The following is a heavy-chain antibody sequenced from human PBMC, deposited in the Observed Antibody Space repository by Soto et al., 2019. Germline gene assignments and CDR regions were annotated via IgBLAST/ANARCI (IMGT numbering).Heavy chain of an antibody. Sequence: QVQLQQWGAGLLKPSETLSLTCAVYGGSFSGYQWSWIRQTPGKGLEWIGEINDSGNINYNPSLKGLASIFLYTPKKHISLKLSSVTTADPAVYYCARGLILWFGELSRRGGYYYYMDVWGKGTTVIVSS. CDR3: ARGLILWFGELSRRGGYYYYMDV. J-gene: IGHJ6*03. CDR1: GGSFSGYQ. CDR2: INDSGNI. V-gene: IGHV4-34*01. D-gene: IGHD3-10*01.